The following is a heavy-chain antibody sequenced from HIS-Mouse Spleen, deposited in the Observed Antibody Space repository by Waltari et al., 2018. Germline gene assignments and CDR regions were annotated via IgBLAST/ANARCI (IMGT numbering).Heavy chain of an antibody. CDR1: GGPISSSMYY. CDR3: AREIPYSSSWYDWYFDL. Sequence: QLQLQESGPGLVKPSETLSLTCTVSGGPISSSMYYWGWIRQPPGKGLEWIGSIYYSGSTYYNPSLKSRVTISVDTSKNQFSLKLSSVTAADTAVYYCAREIPYSSSWYDWYFDLWGRGTLVTVSS. D-gene: IGHD6-13*01. J-gene: IGHJ2*01. V-gene: IGHV4-39*07. CDR2: IYYSGST.